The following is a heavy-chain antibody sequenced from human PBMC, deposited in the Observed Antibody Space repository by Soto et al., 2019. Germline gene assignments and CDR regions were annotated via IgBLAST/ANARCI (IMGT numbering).Heavy chain of an antibody. CDR1: GYTFSSNW. J-gene: IGHJ5*02. V-gene: IGHV1-46*01. Sequence: QVQLVQSGAEVKKPGASVKVSCKASGYTFSSNWIHWVRRAPGQGLEWMGVINPSGDITNYAQKFQVRVTMTSDPSTRTVYMQLNSLTSGDTAVYYCARDHSISSSGAWWLDPWGQGTLVTVSS. D-gene: IGHD2-21*01. CDR3: ARDHSISSSGAWWLDP. CDR2: INPSGDIT.